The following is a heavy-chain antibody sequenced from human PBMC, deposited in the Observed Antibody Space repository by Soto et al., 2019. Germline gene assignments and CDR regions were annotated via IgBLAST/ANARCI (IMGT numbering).Heavy chain of an antibody. CDR3: ARGLYDILTGHYSYGMDF. J-gene: IGHJ6*02. D-gene: IGHD3-9*01. Sequence: ASVKVSCKASGYTFTTYGISWVRQAPGQGLEWMGWISAYNGNTNYAQKLQGRVTMTTDTSTSTAYMELRSLRSDDTAVYYCARGLYDILTGHYSYGMDFSGQGTTVTVSS. V-gene: IGHV1-18*01. CDR2: ISAYNGNT. CDR1: GYTFTTYG.